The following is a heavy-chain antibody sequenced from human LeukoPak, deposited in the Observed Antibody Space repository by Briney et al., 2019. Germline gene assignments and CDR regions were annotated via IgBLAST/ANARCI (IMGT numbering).Heavy chain of an antibody. Sequence: ASAKVSCKASGYTFTGYYMHWVRQAPGQGLEWMGWINPNSGGTNYAQKFQGWVTMTRNTSISTAYMELSRLRSDDTAVYYCARDGPTVPGGNDAFDIWGQGTMVTVSS. J-gene: IGHJ3*02. CDR1: GYTFTGYY. CDR3: ARDGPTVPGGNDAFDI. D-gene: IGHD4-17*01. V-gene: IGHV1-2*04. CDR2: INPNSGGT.